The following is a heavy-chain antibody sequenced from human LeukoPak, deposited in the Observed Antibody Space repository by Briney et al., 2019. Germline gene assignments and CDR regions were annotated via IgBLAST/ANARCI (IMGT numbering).Heavy chain of an antibody. D-gene: IGHD3-10*01. J-gene: IGHJ3*02. CDR1: GYTFTGYY. CDR2: INPNSGGT. V-gene: IGHV1-2*02. CDR3: ARDLTMVRGVIITWAGSDDAFDI. Sequence: ASVKVSXKASGYTFTGYYMHWVRQAPGQGLEWVGGINPNSGGTNYAQKFQGRVTMTRDTSISTAYMELSRLTSDDTDVYYCARDLTMVRGVIITWAGSDDAFDIWGQGTMVTVSS.